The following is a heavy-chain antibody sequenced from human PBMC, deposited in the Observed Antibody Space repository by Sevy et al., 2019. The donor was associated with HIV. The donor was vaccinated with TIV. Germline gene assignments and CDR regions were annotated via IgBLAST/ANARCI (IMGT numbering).Heavy chain of an antibody. V-gene: IGHV1-8*01. Sequence: ASVKVSCKASGYTFTNYDINWVRQATGQGLEWMGWMNPNSGNRGYAQKFQGRVTMTRNTSISTAYMELSSLRSEDTAVYYCARGTVLLGIVVVPAARGWFDPWGQGTLVTVSS. CDR3: ARGTVLLGIVVVPAARGWFDP. CDR2: MNPNSGNR. D-gene: IGHD2-2*03. J-gene: IGHJ5*02. CDR1: GYTFTNYD.